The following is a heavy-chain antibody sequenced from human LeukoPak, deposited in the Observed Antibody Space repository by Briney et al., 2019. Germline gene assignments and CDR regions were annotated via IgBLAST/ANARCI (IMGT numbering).Heavy chain of an antibody. J-gene: IGHJ4*02. V-gene: IGHV3-23*01. Sequence: GGSLRLSCAASGFTFSSYSMSWVRQAPGKGPEWVSTISGSGDGTYYADSVKGRFTISRDNSKNTLYVQMDSLRVEGTAVYYCAKDRQSRGSLGFDHWGQGALVIVSS. CDR3: AKDRQSRGSLGFDH. CDR2: ISGSGDGT. CDR1: GFTFSSYS. D-gene: IGHD3-22*01.